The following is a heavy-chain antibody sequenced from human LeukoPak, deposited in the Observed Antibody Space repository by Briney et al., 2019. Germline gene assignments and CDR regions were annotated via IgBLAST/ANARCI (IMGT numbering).Heavy chain of an antibody. V-gene: IGHV3-13*01. CDR3: AGSSSWYARIDP. D-gene: IGHD6-13*01. J-gene: IGHJ5*02. CDR1: GFTFSSYD. Sequence: GGSLRLSCAASGFTFSSYDMHWVRQATGKGLEWVSAIGTAGDTYYPGSVKGRFTISRENAKNSLYLQMNSLRAGDTAVYYCAGSSSWYARIDPWGQGTLVTVSS. CDR2: IGTAGDT.